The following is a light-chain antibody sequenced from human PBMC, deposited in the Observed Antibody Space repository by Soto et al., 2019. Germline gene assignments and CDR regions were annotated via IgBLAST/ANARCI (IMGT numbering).Light chain of an antibody. CDR1: QRFSSSS. CDR3: HHYDTSPRT. V-gene: IGKV3-20*01. CDR2: GAS. Sequence: DIGLTQSPGTVSLSPGERATLSCRASQRFSSSSLAWYKQSPGQAPSLLMYGASRKATGIPDMFSGSGSGTDFTLIISRLELEDFAVDDCHHYDTSPRTFGGGNKLESK. J-gene: IGKJ4*01.